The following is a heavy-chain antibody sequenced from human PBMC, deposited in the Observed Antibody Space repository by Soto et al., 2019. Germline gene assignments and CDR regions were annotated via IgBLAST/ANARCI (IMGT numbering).Heavy chain of an antibody. D-gene: IGHD3-10*01. Sequence: PSETLSLTCAVYGGSFSGYYWSWIRQLPGKGLEWIGEINHSGSTNYNPSLKSRVTISVDTSKNQFSLKLSSVTAADTAVYYCARHRRYYYGSGSYYYHYGMDVWGQGTTVTVSS. J-gene: IGHJ6*02. CDR2: INHSGST. V-gene: IGHV4-34*01. CDR1: GGSFSGYY. CDR3: ARHRRYYYGSGSYYYHYGMDV.